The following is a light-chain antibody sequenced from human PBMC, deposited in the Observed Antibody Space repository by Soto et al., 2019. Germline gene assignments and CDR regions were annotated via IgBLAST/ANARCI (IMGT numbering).Light chain of an antibody. CDR3: QTWGTGIVV. Sequence: QSVLTQSPSASAPLGASVKLTCTLSSGHSSYAIAWHQQQPEKGPRYLMKFNSDGSHSKGDGIPDRFSGSSSGAERYLTISSLQSEDEADYYCQTWGTGIVVFGGGTKLTVL. V-gene: IGLV4-69*01. CDR1: SGHSSYA. CDR2: FNSDGSH. J-gene: IGLJ2*01.